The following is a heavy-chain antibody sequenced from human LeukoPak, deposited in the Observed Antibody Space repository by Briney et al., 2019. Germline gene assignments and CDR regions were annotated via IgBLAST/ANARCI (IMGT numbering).Heavy chain of an antibody. CDR3: AKDISYSSSWYYFDY. J-gene: IGHJ4*02. CDR2: ISWNSGSI. V-gene: IGHV3-9*01. CDR1: GFTFDDYA. D-gene: IGHD6-13*01. Sequence: PGGSLRLSCAASGFTFDDYAMRWVRQAPGKSLEWVSGISWNSGSIGYADSVKGRFTISRDNAKNSLYLQMNSLRAEDTALYYCAKDISYSSSWYYFDYWGQGTLVTVSS.